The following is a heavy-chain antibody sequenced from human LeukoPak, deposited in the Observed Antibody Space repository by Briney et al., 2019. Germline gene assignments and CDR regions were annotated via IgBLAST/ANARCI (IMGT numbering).Heavy chain of an antibody. Sequence: SVKVSSKASGGTFSGYAISWVRQAPGQGLEWMGRIIPIFGTANYAQKSQGRVTITTDESTSTAYMELSSLRSEDTAVYYCARDLARGYSYGLHYMDVWGKGTTVTVSS. D-gene: IGHD5-18*01. CDR1: GGTFSGYA. V-gene: IGHV1-69*05. CDR3: ARDLARGYSYGLHYMDV. J-gene: IGHJ6*03. CDR2: IIPIFGTA.